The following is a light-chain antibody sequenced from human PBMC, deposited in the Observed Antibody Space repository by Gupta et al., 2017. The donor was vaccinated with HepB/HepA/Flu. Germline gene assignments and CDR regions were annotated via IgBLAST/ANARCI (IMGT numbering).Light chain of an antibody. CDR2: GAS. CDR3: QQYGSSPWT. CDR1: QSVSSSY. Sequence: EIVLTQSPGTLSLSPGERATLSCRASQSVSSSYLAWYQQKPGQAPRPLSSGASSRATGIPDRFSGSGSGTDFTLTISRLEPEDFAVYYCQQYGSSPWTFGQGTKVEIK. V-gene: IGKV3-20*01. J-gene: IGKJ1*01.